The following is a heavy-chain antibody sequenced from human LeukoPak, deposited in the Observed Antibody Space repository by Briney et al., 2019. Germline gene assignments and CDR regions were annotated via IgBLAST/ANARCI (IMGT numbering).Heavy chain of an antibody. J-gene: IGHJ5*02. D-gene: IGHD5-18*01. Sequence: GGSLRLSCAASGFTFSSYSMNWVRQAPGKGPEWVSYISSSSSTIYYADSVKGRFTISRDNAKNSLYLQMNSLRAEDTAVYYCARDAVTWFDPWGQGTLVTVSS. CDR2: ISSSSSTI. CDR1: GFTFSSYS. V-gene: IGHV3-48*04. CDR3: ARDAVTWFDP.